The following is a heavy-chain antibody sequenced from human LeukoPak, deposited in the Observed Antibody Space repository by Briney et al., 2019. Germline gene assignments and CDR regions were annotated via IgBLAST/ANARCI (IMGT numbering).Heavy chain of an antibody. D-gene: IGHD3-10*01. CDR3: ASDRGGYNVFDY. V-gene: IGHV4-31*03. Sequence: SETLSLTCTVSGGSISNGTYYWTWIRQHPGKGLEWIGYIYYSGSTYYNPSLKSRLTISVDRSKNQFSLKLSSVTAADTAVYYCASDRGGYNVFDYWGQGTLVTVSS. CDR1: GGSISNGTYY. J-gene: IGHJ4*02. CDR2: IYYSGST.